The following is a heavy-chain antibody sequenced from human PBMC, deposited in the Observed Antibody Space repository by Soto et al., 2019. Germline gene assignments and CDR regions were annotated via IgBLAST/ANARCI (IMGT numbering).Heavy chain of an antibody. D-gene: IGHD3-16*01. CDR2: IYHSDSDS. CDR3: ARRSGVMGPFDY. V-gene: IGHV5-51*01. CDR1: GYTFTTYW. J-gene: IGHJ4*02. Sequence: GGSLKIYRKTSGYTFTTYWVGWVRQRPGEGLGWMGIIYHSDSDSRYSPSFQGHVMFSVDKSLETAYLELKSLKTSDTAVYFCARRSGVMGPFDYWGQGTQVTVYS.